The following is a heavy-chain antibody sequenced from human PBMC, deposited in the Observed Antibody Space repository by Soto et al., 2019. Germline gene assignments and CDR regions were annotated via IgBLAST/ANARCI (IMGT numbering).Heavy chain of an antibody. Sequence: EVQLVESGGGLVKPGGSLRLSCAASGFTFSSYSMNWVRQAPGKGLGWVSSISSSSSYIYYADSVKGRFTISRDNAKNSLYLQMNSLRAEDTAVYYCARDRIGGSCYNGCGAFDIWGQGTMVTVSS. V-gene: IGHV3-21*01. CDR1: GFTFSSYS. CDR2: ISSSSSYI. CDR3: ARDRIGGSCYNGCGAFDI. J-gene: IGHJ3*02. D-gene: IGHD2-15*01.